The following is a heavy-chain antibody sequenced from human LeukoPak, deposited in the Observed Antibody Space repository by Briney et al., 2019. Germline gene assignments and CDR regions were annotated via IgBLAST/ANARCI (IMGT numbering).Heavy chain of an antibody. CDR1: GFTFSSYW. D-gene: IGHD3-22*01. V-gene: IGHV3-30-3*01. J-gene: IGHJ3*02. CDR3: ARDPKIFTMMNAFDI. CDR2: ISYDGSNK. Sequence: PGGSLRLSCAASGFTFSSYWMSWVRQAPGKGLEWVAVISYDGSNKYYADSVKGRFTISRDNSKNTLYLQMNSLRAEDTAVYYCARDPKIFTMMNAFDIWGQGTMVTVSS.